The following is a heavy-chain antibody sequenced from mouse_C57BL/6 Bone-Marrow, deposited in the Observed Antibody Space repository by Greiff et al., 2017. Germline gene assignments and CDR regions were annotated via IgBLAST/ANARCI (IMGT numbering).Heavy chain of an antibody. D-gene: IGHD2-1*01. Sequence: VQLQQSGAELVRPGASVKLSCKASGYTFTDYYINWVKQRPGQGLEWIARIYPGSGNTYYNEKFKGKATLTAEKSSTTAYMQLSSLTSEDSAAYFCARGIYYGAYWGQGTLVTVSA. CDR3: ARGIYYGAY. V-gene: IGHV1-76*01. J-gene: IGHJ3*01. CDR2: IYPGSGNT. CDR1: GYTFTDYY.